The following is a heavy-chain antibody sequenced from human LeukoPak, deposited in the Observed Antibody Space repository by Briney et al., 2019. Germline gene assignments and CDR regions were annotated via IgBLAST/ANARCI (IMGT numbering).Heavy chain of an antibody. V-gene: IGHV4-34*01. CDR1: GGSFSGYY. CDR3: ARGNCSSTSCSPFDY. D-gene: IGHD2-2*01. Sequence: PSETLSLTCAVYGGSFSGYYWSWIRQPPGKGLEWIGEINHSGSTNYNPSLKSRVTISVDTSKNQFSLKLSSVTAADTAVYYCARGNCSSTSCSPFDYWGQGTLVTVSS. J-gene: IGHJ4*02. CDR2: INHSGST.